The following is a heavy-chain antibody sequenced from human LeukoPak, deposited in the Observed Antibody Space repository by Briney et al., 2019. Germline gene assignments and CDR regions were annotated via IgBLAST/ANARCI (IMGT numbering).Heavy chain of an antibody. V-gene: IGHV4-61*02. CDR2: IYTSGST. J-gene: IGHJ4*02. CDR3: ARGGSHFDS. D-gene: IGHD1-26*01. Sequence: SETLSLTCTVSGGSISSATYYWSWIRQPAGKGLEWIGRIYTSGSTNYNPSLKSRVTISVDTSKNQFSLKLSSVTAADTAVYYCARGGSHFDSWGQGTLVTVSS. CDR1: GGSISSATYY.